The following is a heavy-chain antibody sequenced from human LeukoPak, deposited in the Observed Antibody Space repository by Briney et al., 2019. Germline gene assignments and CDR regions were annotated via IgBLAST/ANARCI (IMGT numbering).Heavy chain of an antibody. CDR2: ISSGSNTI. J-gene: IGHJ4*02. Sequence: GGSLRLSCAASGFTFSSYEMTWARQAPGKGLEWVSYISSGSNTIYYADSVKGRFTISRDNAKNSLYLQMNSLRAEDTAVYYCARGRIMAYWGQGTLVTVSS. D-gene: IGHD3-16*01. V-gene: IGHV3-48*03. CDR3: ARGRIMAY. CDR1: GFTFSSYE.